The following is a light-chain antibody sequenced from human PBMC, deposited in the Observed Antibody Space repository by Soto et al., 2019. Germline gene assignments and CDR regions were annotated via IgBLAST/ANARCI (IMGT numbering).Light chain of an antibody. J-gene: IGLJ2*01. Sequence: QSALTQPASVSGSPGQSITISCTGTSSDVGGYNYVSWYQQHPGTAPKFMIYDVSNRPSGVSNRFSGSKSGNTASLTISGIKAEDEADYYCRSYTSSSTLVFGGGTQITVL. CDR3: RSYTSSSTLV. CDR2: DVS. V-gene: IGLV2-14*01. CDR1: SSDVGGYNY.